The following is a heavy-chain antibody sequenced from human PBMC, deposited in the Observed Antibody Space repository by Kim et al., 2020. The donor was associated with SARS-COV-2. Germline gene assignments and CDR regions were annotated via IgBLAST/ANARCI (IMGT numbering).Heavy chain of an antibody. J-gene: IGHJ4*02. CDR3: ARLWFGELSNFDY. Sequence: NTSPQRQVTISVDTSKTQFSLKLSSVTAAGTAVYYCARLWFGELSNFDYWGQGTLVTVSS. V-gene: IGHV4-31*01. D-gene: IGHD3-10*01.